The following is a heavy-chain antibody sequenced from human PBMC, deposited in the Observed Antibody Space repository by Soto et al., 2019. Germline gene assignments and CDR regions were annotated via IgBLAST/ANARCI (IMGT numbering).Heavy chain of an antibody. J-gene: IGHJ6*02. CDR3: ARAFYGMDV. V-gene: IGHV2-70*04. CDR1: GFSLSGTGMR. CDR2: IDWEDTK. Sequence: SGPTLVNPTQTLTLTCTVSGFSLSGTGMRVTWIRQPPGKALEWLARIDWEDTKLYSSSLKTRLTTSRDTSKNQVVLTMTSMDPADTGTYYCARAFYGMDVWGQGTTVTVSS.